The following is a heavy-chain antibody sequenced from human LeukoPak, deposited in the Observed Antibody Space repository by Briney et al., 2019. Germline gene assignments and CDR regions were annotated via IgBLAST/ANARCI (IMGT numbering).Heavy chain of an antibody. V-gene: IGHV4-59*12. Sequence: SETLSLTCTVSGGSISSYYWSWIRQPPGKGLEWIGYIYYSGSTNYNPSLKSRVTISLDTSKNQFSLKLSSVTAADTAVYYCARQKGLAVAGHYYFYYYMDVWGKGTTVTVSS. CDR2: IYYSGST. CDR3: ARQKGLAVAGHYYFYYYMDV. D-gene: IGHD6-19*01. CDR1: GGSISSYY. J-gene: IGHJ6*03.